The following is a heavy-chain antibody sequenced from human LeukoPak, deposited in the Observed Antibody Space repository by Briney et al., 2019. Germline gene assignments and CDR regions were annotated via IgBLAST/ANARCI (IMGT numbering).Heavy chain of an antibody. D-gene: IGHD3-22*01. CDR1: GFTFSDYW. V-gene: IGHV3-7*01. CDR2: IKQDGSEK. CDR3: ARVVKKSGDDKSGCRDSDY. J-gene: IGHJ4*02. Sequence: GGSLRLSCAASGFTFSDYWMNWVRQAPGKGLEWVANIKQDGSEKHYVDSVRGRFTISRDNAANSMDLQMNGLRAEDTAVYYCARVVKKSGDDKSGCRDSDYWGQGTLVTVSS.